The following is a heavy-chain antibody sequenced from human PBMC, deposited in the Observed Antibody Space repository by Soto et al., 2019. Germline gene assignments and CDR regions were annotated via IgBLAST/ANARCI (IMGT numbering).Heavy chain of an antibody. CDR1: GFTFSSYG. Sequence: QLGGPLRLSCAASGFTFSSYGMHWVRQAPGKGLEWVAVISYDGSNKYYADSVKGRFTISRDNSKNTLYLQMNSLRAEDTAVYYCAKDTGDIVVVVAATHPFDYWGQGTLVTVSS. CDR2: ISYDGSNK. J-gene: IGHJ4*02. CDR3: AKDTGDIVVVVAATHPFDY. V-gene: IGHV3-30*18. D-gene: IGHD2-15*01.